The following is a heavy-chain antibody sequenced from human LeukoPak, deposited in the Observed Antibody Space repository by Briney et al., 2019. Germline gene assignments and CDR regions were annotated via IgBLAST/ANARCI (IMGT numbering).Heavy chain of an antibody. Sequence: PSDTLSLTCTVSGDSFTGYHWSWIRQSAEGGREWIGIIYTSGSSNYTPSLKRRVTMSRDTSKRPFSLALTSVTAADTAVYYCARSMEYKQWAFELWGEGTMVTVSS. CDR3: ARSMEYKQWAFEL. J-gene: IGHJ3*01. CDR2: IYTSGSS. CDR1: GDSFTGYH. D-gene: IGHD6-19*01. V-gene: IGHV4-4*07.